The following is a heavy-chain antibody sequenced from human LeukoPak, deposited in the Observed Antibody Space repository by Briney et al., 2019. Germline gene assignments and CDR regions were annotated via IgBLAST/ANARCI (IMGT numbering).Heavy chain of an antibody. D-gene: IGHD2-15*01. Sequence: SETLSLTCTVSGGSISGYYWSWIRQPPGKGLEWIGYIYYSGSTNYNPSLKSRVTISVDTSKNQFSLKLSSVTAADTAVYYCARGSWTYYYGMDVWGQGTTVTVSS. CDR1: GGSISGYY. CDR3: ARGSWTYYYGMDV. V-gene: IGHV4-59*01. CDR2: IYYSGST. J-gene: IGHJ6*02.